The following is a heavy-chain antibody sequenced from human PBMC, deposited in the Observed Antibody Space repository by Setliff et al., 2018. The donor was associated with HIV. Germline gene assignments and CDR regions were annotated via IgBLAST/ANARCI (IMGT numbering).Heavy chain of an antibody. CDR3: ARVGSSWSTFDY. CDR2: INTETGKP. V-gene: IGHV7-4-1*02. CDR1: GFTFNHYA. D-gene: IGHD6-13*01. J-gene: IGHJ4*02. Sequence: ASVKVSCKASGFTFNHYALSWVRQAPGQGLEWMGWINTETGKPMYAQGFTGRFVFSLDTSVSTAYLQINSLKAEDTAMYYCARVGSSWSTFDYWGQGALVTVS.